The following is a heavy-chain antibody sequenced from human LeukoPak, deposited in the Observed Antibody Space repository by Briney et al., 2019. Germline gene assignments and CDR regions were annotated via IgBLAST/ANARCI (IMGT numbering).Heavy chain of an antibody. V-gene: IGHV4-31*03. CDR2: IHPSGML. Sequence: PSETLSLTCTVSGASFSSGDQYWNWIRQSPGKGLEWVGSIHPSGMLYNNPSLESRVTISIDTSKNQFSLNLNSVTAADTAMYFCSRGLDSRKLGYWGQGTLVTVSS. J-gene: IGHJ4*02. CDR3: SRGLDSRKLGY. CDR1: GASFSSGDQY. D-gene: IGHD3-22*01.